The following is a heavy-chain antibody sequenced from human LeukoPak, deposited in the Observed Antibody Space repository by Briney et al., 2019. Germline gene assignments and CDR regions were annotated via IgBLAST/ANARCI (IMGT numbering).Heavy chain of an antibody. CDR3: ARGSATASYDFDY. V-gene: IGHV1-46*01. CDR1: GYTFTYYF. J-gene: IGHJ4*02. D-gene: IGHD6-13*01. Sequence: ASVKVSCKASGYTFTYYFIHWVRQAPGQGLGWMGIINPSGGGSSYAQKFQGRVTMTRDTSTSTVYMELSSLRSEDTAVVYCARGSATASYDFDYWGQGTLVTVSS. CDR2: INPSGGGS.